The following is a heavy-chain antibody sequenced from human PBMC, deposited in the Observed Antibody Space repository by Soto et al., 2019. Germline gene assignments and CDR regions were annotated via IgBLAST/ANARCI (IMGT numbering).Heavy chain of an antibody. CDR1: GFTFSDYS. CDR3: TKDRVPDGIYSFDY. V-gene: IGHV3-23*03. Sequence: GXSLRLSCAASGFTFSDYSMNWFRQAPGNGLEWVSFIDLSGTTTYYRDSVKGRFTIFKDKSLNTVYLQMNRLTIEDAAVYYCTKDRVPDGIYSFDYWGQGALVTVSS. J-gene: IGHJ4*02. CDR2: IDLSGTTT. D-gene: IGHD2-15*01.